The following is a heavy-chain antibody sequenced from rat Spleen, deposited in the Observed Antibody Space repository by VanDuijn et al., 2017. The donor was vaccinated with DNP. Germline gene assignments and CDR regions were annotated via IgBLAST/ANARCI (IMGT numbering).Heavy chain of an antibody. D-gene: IGHD3-8*01. Sequence: EVQLVESGGGLVQPGRSLKLSCAASGFTFSSFPMAWVRQAPKKGLEWVASISSGGSSTYYRDSMKGRFTISRDNAKSTLYLQVDSVRSEDTATDYCTSNPHIRTASPFDYWGQGVMVTVSS. J-gene: IGHJ2*01. V-gene: IGHV5-46*01. CDR2: ISSGGSST. CDR3: TSNPHIRTASPFDY. CDR1: GFTFSSFP.